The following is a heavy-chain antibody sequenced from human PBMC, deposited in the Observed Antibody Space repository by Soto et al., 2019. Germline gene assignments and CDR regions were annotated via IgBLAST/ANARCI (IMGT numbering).Heavy chain of an antibody. CDR2: INPKTGLT. V-gene: IGHV1-2*02. D-gene: IGHD4-17*01. CDR1: GYTLSDYF. CDR3: AKANDYGDNLGFDF. J-gene: IGHJ4*02. Sequence: SVKVSCKASGYTLSDYFMHWVRQAPGQGLEWVGWINPKTGLTNYAQSFQGRVTLTRDTSINTAYMGLSRLRSDDTAVYYCAKANDYGDNLGFDFWGQGTLVTVSS.